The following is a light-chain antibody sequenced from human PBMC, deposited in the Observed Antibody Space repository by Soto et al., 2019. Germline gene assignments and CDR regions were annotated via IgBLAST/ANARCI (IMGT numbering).Light chain of an antibody. J-gene: IGKJ4*01. CDR2: ATS. CDR1: QSVSRY. Sequence: EIGLTQSPATLSLSPGERATLSCRASQSVSRYLAWYQQKPGQAPRLLIHATSTRATGVPDTFSGSGSGTEFTLTISSLEPEDFAMYYCQQRFSWPPTFGGGTHVEIK. V-gene: IGKV3-11*01. CDR3: QQRFSWPPT.